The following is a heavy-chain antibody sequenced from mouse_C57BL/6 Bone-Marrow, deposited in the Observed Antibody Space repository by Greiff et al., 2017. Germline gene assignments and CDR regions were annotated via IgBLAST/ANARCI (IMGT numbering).Heavy chain of an antibody. D-gene: IGHD2-4*01. CDR1: GYTFTSYW. Sequence: QVQLKEPGAELVMPGASVKLSCKASGYTFTSYWMHWVKQRPGQGLGWIGEIAPSDSYTNYNQKFKGKSTLTVDKSSSTAYMQLSSLTSVDSAVYYCARNDYDSYWYLDVWGKGTTVTVSS. CDR3: ARNDYDSYWYLDV. CDR2: IAPSDSYT. V-gene: IGHV1-69*01. J-gene: IGHJ1*03.